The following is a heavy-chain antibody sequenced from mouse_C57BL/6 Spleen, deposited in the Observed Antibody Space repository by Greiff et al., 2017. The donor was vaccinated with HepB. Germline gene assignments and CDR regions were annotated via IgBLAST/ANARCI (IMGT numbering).Heavy chain of an antibody. Sequence: QVQLKESGPGLVQPSQSLSITCTVSGFSLTSYGVHWVRQSPGKGLEWLGVIWSGGSTDYNSAFISRLSISKDNSKSQVFFKMNSLQADDTAIYYCARNDYDYDGFAYWGQGTLVTVSA. CDR3: ARNDYDYDGFAY. CDR2: IWSGGST. J-gene: IGHJ3*01. CDR1: GFSLTSYG. D-gene: IGHD2-4*01. V-gene: IGHV2-2*01.